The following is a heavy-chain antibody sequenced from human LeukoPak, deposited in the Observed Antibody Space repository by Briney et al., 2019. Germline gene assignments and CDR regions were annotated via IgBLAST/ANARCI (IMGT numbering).Heavy chain of an antibody. V-gene: IGHV1-46*01. J-gene: IGHJ4*02. CDR3: ARGRATTPYYFDY. CDR1: GYTFTSYY. D-gene: IGHD1-14*01. CDR2: INPSDGST. Sequence: ASVKVSCKASGYTFTSYYMHWARQAPGQGLEWMGIINPSDGSTSYAQKFQGRVAMTRDMSTSTVYMELSSLRSEDTAVYYCARGRATTPYYFDYWGQGTLVTVSS.